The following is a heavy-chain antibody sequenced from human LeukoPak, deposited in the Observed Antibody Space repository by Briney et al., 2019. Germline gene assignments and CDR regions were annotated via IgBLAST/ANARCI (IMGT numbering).Heavy chain of an antibody. CDR1: GFTFSSYA. CDR3: VRVDGGI. D-gene: IGHD6-13*01. Sequence: GGSLRLSCAASGFTFSSYAMSWVRQAPGKGLEWVSGISGSGGSTNYADSVKGRFTISRDNSKNTLYLQMNSLRGEDTAVYYCVRVDGGIWGQGTLVTVSS. V-gene: IGHV3-23*01. J-gene: IGHJ4*02. CDR2: ISGSGGST.